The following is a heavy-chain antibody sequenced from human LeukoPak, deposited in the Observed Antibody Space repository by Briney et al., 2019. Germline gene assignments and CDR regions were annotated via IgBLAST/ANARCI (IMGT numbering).Heavy chain of an antibody. V-gene: IGHV4-59*08. CDR2: IYYSGST. CDR1: GGSISSYY. Sequence: SETLSLTCTVSGGSISSYYWIWIRQPPGKGLEWIGYIYYSGSTHYNPSLKSRVTISVDTSKNQFSLKLSSVTDADTAVYYCARTYYYDSSGYIDYWGQGTLVTVSS. CDR3: ARTYYYDSSGYIDY. J-gene: IGHJ4*02. D-gene: IGHD3-22*01.